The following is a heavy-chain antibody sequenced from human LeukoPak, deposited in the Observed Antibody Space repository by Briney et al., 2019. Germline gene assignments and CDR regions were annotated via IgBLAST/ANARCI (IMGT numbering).Heavy chain of an antibody. CDR3: AKDPYSSGWSYFDY. J-gene: IGHJ4*02. CDR1: GFTFSSYS. D-gene: IGHD6-19*01. CDR2: ISSSSSTI. Sequence: PGGSLRLSCAASGFTFSSYSMNWVRQAPGKGLEWVSYISSSSSTIYYADSVKGRFTISRDNAKNSLYLQMNSLRAEDTAVYYCAKDPYSSGWSYFDYWGQGTLVTVSS. V-gene: IGHV3-48*01.